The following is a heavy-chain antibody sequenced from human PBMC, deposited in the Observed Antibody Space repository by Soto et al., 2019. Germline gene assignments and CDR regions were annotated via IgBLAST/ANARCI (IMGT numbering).Heavy chain of an antibody. CDR3: ARSYDSSGRPRHYFDY. Sequence: QVQLQESGPGLVKPSETLSLTCTVSGGSISSYYWSWIRQPPGNGLEYIGYVYDSGSTKYNPSLKSRVTIELDTSKNQFSLKLSSVTAADTAVYYGARSYDSSGRPRHYFDYWGQGALVTVSS. D-gene: IGHD3-22*01. CDR1: GGSISSYY. CDR2: VYDSGST. V-gene: IGHV4-59*01. J-gene: IGHJ4*02.